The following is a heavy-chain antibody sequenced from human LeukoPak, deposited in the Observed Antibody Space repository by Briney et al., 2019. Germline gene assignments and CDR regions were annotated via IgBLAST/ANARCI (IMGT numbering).Heavy chain of an antibody. CDR1: GFTFSTYA. CDR3: ARPSSSGWYAPFF. D-gene: IGHD6-19*01. Sequence: PGGSLRLSCSASGFTFSTYAMHWVRQAPGKGLEYVAAISSKGDYTHYANSVKGRSTISRDNSKNTLYLEMGSLRAEDMAVYYCARPSSSGWYAPFFWGQGTLVTVSS. CDR2: ISSKGDYT. V-gene: IGHV3-64*01. J-gene: IGHJ4*02.